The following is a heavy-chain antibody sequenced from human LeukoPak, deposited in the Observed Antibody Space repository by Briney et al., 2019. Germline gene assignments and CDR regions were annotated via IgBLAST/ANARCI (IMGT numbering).Heavy chain of an antibody. CDR3: AKYGVDCSSTSCYPLYHMDV. Sequence: QPGGSLRLSCAASGFTFSSYGMHWVRQAPGKGLEWVAFIRYDGSNKYYADSVKGRFTISRDNSKYTLFLQMNSLRAEDTAVYYCAKYGVDCSSTSCYPLYHMDVWGKGTTVTVSS. CDR2: IRYDGSNK. D-gene: IGHD2-2*01. CDR1: GFTFSSYG. V-gene: IGHV3-30*02. J-gene: IGHJ6*03.